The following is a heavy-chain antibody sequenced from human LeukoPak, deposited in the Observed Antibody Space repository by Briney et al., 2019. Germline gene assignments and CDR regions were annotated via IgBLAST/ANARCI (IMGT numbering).Heavy chain of an antibody. V-gene: IGHV4-34*01. CDR3: TPYTTDNFGFDY. Sequence: SETLSLTCAVYGGSFSGYHWSWIRQPPGKGLAWIGEINRSGSTKYTPSLKSRVTISLNTSKNQFTLKLSSVASADTAVYYCTPYTTDNFGFDYWGQGTLVTVSS. CDR1: GGSFSGYH. D-gene: IGHD1-1*01. J-gene: IGHJ4*02. CDR2: INRSGST.